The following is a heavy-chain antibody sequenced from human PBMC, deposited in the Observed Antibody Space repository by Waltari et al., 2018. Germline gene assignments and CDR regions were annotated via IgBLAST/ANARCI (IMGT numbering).Heavy chain of an antibody. J-gene: IGHJ3*02. CDR1: GGSISSGDYY. CDR2: IYYSGST. D-gene: IGHD3-10*01. Sequence: QVQLQESGPGLVKPSQTLSLTCTVSGGSISSGDYYWSWIRQPPGKGLEWIGYIYYSGSTYYNPSLKSRVTISVDTSKNQFSLKLSSVTAADTAVYYCARDMYYYGSGNPSPDAFDIWGQGTMVTVSS. V-gene: IGHV4-30-4*08. CDR3: ARDMYYYGSGNPSPDAFDI.